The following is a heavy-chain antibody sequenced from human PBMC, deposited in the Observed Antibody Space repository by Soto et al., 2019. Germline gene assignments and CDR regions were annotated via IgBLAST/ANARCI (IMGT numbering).Heavy chain of an antibody. CDR1: GFTFSSFE. CDR3: VRDRTLLVPTSIDY. Sequence: LRLSCAVSGFTFSSFEMNWVRQAPGQGLEWVSGIDQSGGRTDYSDSVRGRFTISRDNAKNSLHLQMNSLRAEDTAVYYCVRDRTLLVPTSIDYWGHGTLVTVSP. V-gene: IGHV3-48*03. J-gene: IGHJ4*01. CDR2: IDQSGGRT. D-gene: IGHD3-3*01.